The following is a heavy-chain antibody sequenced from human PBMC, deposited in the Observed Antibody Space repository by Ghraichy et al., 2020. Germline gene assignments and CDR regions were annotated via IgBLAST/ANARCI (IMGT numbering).Heavy chain of an antibody. D-gene: IGHD2-8*01. CDR1: GGSVSSGSYY. Sequence: SETLSLTCTVSGGSVSSGSYYWSWIRQPPGKGLEWIGYIYYSGSTNYNPSLKSRVTISVDTSKNQFSLKLSFVTAADTAVYDCARGPSRGTNGVPDNWFDPWGQGTLVTVSS. J-gene: IGHJ5*02. V-gene: IGHV4-61*01. CDR2: IYYSGST. CDR3: ARGPSRGTNGVPDNWFDP.